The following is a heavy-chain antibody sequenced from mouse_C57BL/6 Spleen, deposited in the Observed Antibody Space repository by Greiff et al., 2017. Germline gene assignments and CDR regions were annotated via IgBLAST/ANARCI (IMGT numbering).Heavy chain of an antibody. CDR3: ARWGGTKGDFDY. CDR2: INPSTGGT. D-gene: IGHD4-1*01. Sequence: VQLQQSGPELVKPGASVKISCKASGYSFTGYYMTWVKQSPEKSLEWIGEINPSTGGTTYNQKFKAKATLTVDKSSSTAYMQLKSLTSEDSAVYYCARWGGTKGDFDYWGQGTTLTVSS. J-gene: IGHJ2*01. CDR1: GYSFTGYY. V-gene: IGHV1-42*01.